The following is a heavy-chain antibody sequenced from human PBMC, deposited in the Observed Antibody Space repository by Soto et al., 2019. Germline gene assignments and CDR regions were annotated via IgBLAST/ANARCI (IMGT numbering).Heavy chain of an antibody. J-gene: IGHJ4*02. CDR1: GFTFSSYG. CDR3: ASWGTPGISAAADL. V-gene: IGHV3-33*03. Sequence: GGSLRLSCAASGFTFSSYGMHWVRQAPGKGLEWVAVIWYDGSNKYYADSVKGRFTISRDNAKNTLYLQMNSLRAEDTAVFFCASWGTPGISAAADLGGREPLVPVPS. CDR2: IWYDGSNK. D-gene: IGHD6-13*01.